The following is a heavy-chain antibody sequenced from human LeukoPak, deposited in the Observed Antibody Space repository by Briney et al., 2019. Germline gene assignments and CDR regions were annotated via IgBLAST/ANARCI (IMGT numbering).Heavy chain of an antibody. V-gene: IGHV3-23*01. CDR1: RSTFSTYG. J-gene: IGHJ4*02. D-gene: IGHD6-25*01. Sequence: GGSLRLSCAASRSTFSTYGMSWVRQAPGKGLEWVSSISGSGGSTNYADSVKGRFTISRDNSKNTLYLQMNSLRAEDTAVYYCASGLELDYWGQGTLVTVSS. CDR3: ASGLELDY. CDR2: ISGSGGST.